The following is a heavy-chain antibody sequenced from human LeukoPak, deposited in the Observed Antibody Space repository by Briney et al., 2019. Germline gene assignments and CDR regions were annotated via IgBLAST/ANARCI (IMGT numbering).Heavy chain of an antibody. J-gene: IGHJ4*02. CDR3: ARDVGNSGCDTFDY. D-gene: IGHD6-19*01. V-gene: IGHV6-1*01. CDR2: TYYRSKWYN. CDR1: GDSVSSINGA. Sequence: SQTLSLTCAISGDSVSSINGAWNWIRQSPSRGLEWLGRTYYRSKWYNDYAVSMKGRITINPDTSKNQFSLQLNSVTPEATAVYYYARDVGNSGCDTFDYWGQGTLVTVSS.